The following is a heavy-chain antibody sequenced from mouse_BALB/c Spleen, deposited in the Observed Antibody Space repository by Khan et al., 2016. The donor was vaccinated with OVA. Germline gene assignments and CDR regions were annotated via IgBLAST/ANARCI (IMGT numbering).Heavy chain of an antibody. J-gene: IGHJ2*01. Sequence: EVQLQESGPGLVKPSQSLSLTCTVTGYSITSGYGWNWIRQFPGNQLEWMGYIIYSGSTNYNPSLKSRISITRDTSKNQFFLQLNSVTTEDTATYYCSRTARIKYWGQGTTLTVSS. CDR3: SRTARIKY. CDR2: IIYSGST. D-gene: IGHD1-2*01. CDR1: GYSITSGYG. V-gene: IGHV3-1*02.